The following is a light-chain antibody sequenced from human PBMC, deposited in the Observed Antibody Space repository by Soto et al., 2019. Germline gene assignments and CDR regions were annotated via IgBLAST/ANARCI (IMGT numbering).Light chain of an antibody. CDR3: QQYGSSPTWA. CDR2: GAS. CDR1: QSVISN. V-gene: IGKV3-20*01. Sequence: EIVVTQSPATLSGSPGERATLSCRVSQSVISNLAWYQQTPGQAPRLLIYGASSRATGIPDRFSGSGSGTEFTRTIIRLEPEDFAVYYCQQYGSSPTWAFGQGTKVDIK. J-gene: IGKJ1*01.